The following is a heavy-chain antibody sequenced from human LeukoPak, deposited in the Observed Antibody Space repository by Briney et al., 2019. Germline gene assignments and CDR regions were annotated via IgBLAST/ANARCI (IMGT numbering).Heavy chain of an antibody. Sequence: GGSLRLSCVASGFSFSRYYIHWVRQAPGKGLVWVSRIKGDSSDTIYADSVKGRFTISRDNSKNTLYLQMNSLRAEDTAVYYCAKGSRVGIFGVATIPFDYWGQGTLVTVSS. CDR2: IKGDSSDT. D-gene: IGHD3-3*01. J-gene: IGHJ4*02. V-gene: IGHV3-74*01. CDR1: GFSFSRYY. CDR3: AKGSRVGIFGVATIPFDY.